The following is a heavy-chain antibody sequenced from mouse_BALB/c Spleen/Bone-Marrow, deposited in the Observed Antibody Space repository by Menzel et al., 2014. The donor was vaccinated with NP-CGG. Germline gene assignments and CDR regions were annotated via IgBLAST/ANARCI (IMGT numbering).Heavy chain of an antibody. J-gene: IGHJ2*01. CDR1: GFTFXDYY. V-gene: IGHV7-3*02. CDR3: ARDKYGSFDY. D-gene: IGHD2-10*02. Sequence: VQLKESGGGLVQPGGSLILSCANSGFTFXDYYMSWVRQPPGKALEWLGFIRNKANGYTTEYSASVKGRFTISRDNSQSILYLQMNTLRAEDSATYYCARDKYGSFDYWGQGTTLTVSS. CDR2: IRNKANGYTT.